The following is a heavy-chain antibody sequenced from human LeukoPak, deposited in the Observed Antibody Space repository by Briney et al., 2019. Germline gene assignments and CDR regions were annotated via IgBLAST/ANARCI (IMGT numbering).Heavy chain of an antibody. D-gene: IGHD3-3*01. J-gene: IGHJ4*02. Sequence: ASVKVSCKASGYTFTGYYMHWVRQAPGQGLEWMGWINPNSGGTNYAQKFQGRVTMTRDTSISTAYMELSRLRSDDTAVYYCARVSQYYDFWSGYYGRYPPSDYWGQGTLVTVSS. CDR3: ARVSQYYDFWSGYYGRYPPSDY. CDR1: GYTFTGYY. CDR2: INPNSGGT. V-gene: IGHV1-2*02.